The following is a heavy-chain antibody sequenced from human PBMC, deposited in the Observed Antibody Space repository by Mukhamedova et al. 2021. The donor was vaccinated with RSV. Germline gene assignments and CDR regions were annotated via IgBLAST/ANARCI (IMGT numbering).Heavy chain of an antibody. D-gene: IGHD3-10*01. J-gene: IGHJ4*02. Sequence: GGIIPIFGTANYAQKFQGRVTITADESTSTAYMELSSLRSEDTAVYYCARASYGSGSYYYLPDYWGQGTLVTVSS. CDR3: ARASYGSGSYYYLPDY. CDR2: IIPIFGTA. V-gene: IGHV1-69*01.